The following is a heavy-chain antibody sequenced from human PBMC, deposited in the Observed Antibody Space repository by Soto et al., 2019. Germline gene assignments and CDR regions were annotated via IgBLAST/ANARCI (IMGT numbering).Heavy chain of an antibody. J-gene: IGHJ6*02. Sequence: SETLSLICAVYGGSFSGYYWSWIRQPPGKGLEWIGEINHSGSTNYNPSLKSRVTITVDTSKNQFSLKLSSVTAADTAVYYCARRQGGAAAGPVSGMDVWGQGTTVTVSS. V-gene: IGHV4-34*01. CDR1: GGSFSGYY. D-gene: IGHD6-13*01. CDR2: INHSGST. CDR3: ARRQGGAAAGPVSGMDV.